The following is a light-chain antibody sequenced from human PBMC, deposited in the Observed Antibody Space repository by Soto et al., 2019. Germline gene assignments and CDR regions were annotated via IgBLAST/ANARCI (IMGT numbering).Light chain of an antibody. V-gene: IGKV1-39*01. CDR1: QSISSY. CDR2: AAS. J-gene: IGKJ3*01. CDR3: QQSYSTGFT. Sequence: DIVMTQSPSSLSASVGDRVTITCRASQSISSYLNWYQQKPGKAPKLLIYAASSLQSGVPSRFSGSGSGTDFTLTISSLQPEDFATYYCQQSYSTGFTFGPGTKVDTK.